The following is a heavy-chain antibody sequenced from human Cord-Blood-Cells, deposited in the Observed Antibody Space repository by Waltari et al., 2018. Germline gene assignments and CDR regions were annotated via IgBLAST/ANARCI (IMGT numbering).Heavy chain of an antibody. CDR1: GGSISSSSYY. J-gene: IGHJ4*02. Sequence: QLQLQESGPGLVKPSETLSLTCTVSGGSISSSSYYWGWTRQPPGKGLEWIGSVYYSGRTYYNPSLKSGVTRSVDTSKNQFSLKLSSVTAAYTAVYYCARHDYDLGYFDYWGQGTLVTVSS. CDR2: VYYSGRT. V-gene: IGHV4-39*07. D-gene: IGHD3-16*01. CDR3: ARHDYDLGYFDY.